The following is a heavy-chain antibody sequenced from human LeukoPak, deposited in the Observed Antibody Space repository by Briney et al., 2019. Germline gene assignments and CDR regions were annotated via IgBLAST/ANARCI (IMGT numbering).Heavy chain of an antibody. CDR3: ARVARVQWLATLDY. CDR1: GGSISNYY. CDR2: IYYSGST. D-gene: IGHD6-19*01. Sequence: SETLSLTCTVSGGSISNYYWSWVRQPPGKGLEWIGYIYYSGSTNYNPSLKSRVTISVDTSKNQFSLKLSSVTAADTAVYYCARVARVQWLATLDYWGQGTLVTVSS. J-gene: IGHJ4*02. V-gene: IGHV4-59*01.